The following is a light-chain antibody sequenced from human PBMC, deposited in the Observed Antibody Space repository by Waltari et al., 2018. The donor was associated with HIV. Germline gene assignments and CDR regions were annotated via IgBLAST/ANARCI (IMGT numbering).Light chain of an antibody. J-gene: IGLJ2*01. CDR3: GVWDDNLRGV. CDR1: DSNVGRQH. V-gene: IGLV1-47*01. Sequence: QAVLTQPPSASASSGQKITISCSGGDSNVGRQHGYWYHQFPGGAPKPLLYKNNQRSSGVPDRFSGSKSGTSASLTISGLRSEDEGIYFCGVWDDNLRGVFGGGTRLTVL. CDR2: KNN.